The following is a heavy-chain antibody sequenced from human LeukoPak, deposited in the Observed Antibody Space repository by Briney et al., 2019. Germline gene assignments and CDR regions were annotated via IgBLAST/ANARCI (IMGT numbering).Heavy chain of an antibody. J-gene: IGHJ4*02. CDR2: INPNSGGT. CDR1: GYTFTGYY. CDR3: ARTRSGWYVGFDC. Sequence: ASVKVSCKASGYTFTGYYMHWVRQAPGQGLEWMGWINPNSGGTNYAQKFQGRVTMTRDTSISTAYMELSRLRSDDTAVYYSARTRSGWYVGFDCWGRGTLVAVSS. V-gene: IGHV1-2*02. D-gene: IGHD6-19*01.